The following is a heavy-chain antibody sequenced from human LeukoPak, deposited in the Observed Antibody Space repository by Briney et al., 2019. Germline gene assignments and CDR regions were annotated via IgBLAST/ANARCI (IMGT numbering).Heavy chain of an antibody. CDR3: ARHGEFYDYVWGSYRQNYFDY. D-gene: IGHD3-16*02. V-gene: IGHV5-51*01. J-gene: IGHJ4*02. CDR1: GYSFTSYW. Sequence: GESLKISCNGSGYSFTSYWIGWVRQMPGKGLEWMGIIYPGDSDTRYSPSFQGQVTISADKSISTAYLQWSSLKASDTAMYYCARHGEFYDYVWGSYRQNYFDYWGQGTLVTVSS. CDR2: IYPGDSDT.